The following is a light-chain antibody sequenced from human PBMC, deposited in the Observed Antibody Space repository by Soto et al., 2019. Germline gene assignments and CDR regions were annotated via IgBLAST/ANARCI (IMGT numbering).Light chain of an antibody. CDR2: GAS. CDR3: QQYDKWPWT. J-gene: IGKJ1*01. CDR1: QSVSSN. V-gene: IGKV3-15*01. Sequence: IVMTQSPATLSVSPGERATLSCRASQSVSSNLAWYQQKPGQAPRLLMYGASSRATGVPARFSGSGSGTEFTLSISSLQSEDFAVYYCQQYDKWPWTFGQGTKVEIK.